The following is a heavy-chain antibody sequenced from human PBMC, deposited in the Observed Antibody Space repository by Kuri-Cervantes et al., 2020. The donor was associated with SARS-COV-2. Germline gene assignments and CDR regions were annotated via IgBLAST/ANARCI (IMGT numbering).Heavy chain of an antibody. CDR3: ARSPYGDYVDDWFDP. Sequence: GESLKISCAASGFTLSSYAMHWVRQAPGKGLEWVAVISYDGSNKYYADSVKGRFTISRDNSKNTLYLQMNSLRAEDTAVYYCARSPYGDYVDDWFDPWGQGTLVTVSS. D-gene: IGHD4-17*01. V-gene: IGHV3-30*07. CDR1: GFTLSSYA. J-gene: IGHJ5*02. CDR2: ISYDGSNK.